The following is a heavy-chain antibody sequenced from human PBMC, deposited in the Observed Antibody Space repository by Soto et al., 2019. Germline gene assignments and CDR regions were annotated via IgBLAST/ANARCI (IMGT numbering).Heavy chain of an antibody. D-gene: IGHD3-10*01. CDR3: ARAPPLYYYGSGSSQTGPFDY. V-gene: IGHV3-7*01. Sequence: EVQLVESGGGLVQPGGSLRLSCAASGFTFSSYWMSWVRQAPGKGLEWVANIKQDGSEKYYLDSVKGRFTISRDNAKNSLYLQMNSLRAEDTAVYYCARAPPLYYYGSGSSQTGPFDYWGQGTLVTVSS. J-gene: IGHJ4*02. CDR2: IKQDGSEK. CDR1: GFTFSSYW.